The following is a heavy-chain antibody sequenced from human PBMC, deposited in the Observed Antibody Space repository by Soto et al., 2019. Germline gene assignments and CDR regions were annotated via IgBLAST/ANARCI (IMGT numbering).Heavy chain of an antibody. J-gene: IGHJ4*02. CDR1: GFSLSTHGEG. V-gene: IGHV2-5*04. CDR2: IYSSDEK. D-gene: IGHD1-26*01. Sequence: QITLKESGPTLVKPTQTLTLTCNFSGFSLSTHGEGVGWIRQPPGKALEWLALIYSSDEKRYSPYLTTRVTITKDTSKHQVVLTVTNMDPEDTATYFCVYIPVQGATRFDYWGQGTLVTVSS. CDR3: VYIPVQGATRFDY.